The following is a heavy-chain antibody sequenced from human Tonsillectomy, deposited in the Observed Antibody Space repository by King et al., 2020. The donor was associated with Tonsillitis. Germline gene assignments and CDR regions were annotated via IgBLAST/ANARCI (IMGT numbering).Heavy chain of an antibody. D-gene: IGHD2/OR15-2a*01. CDR1: GGTFSSYA. CDR3: AREGTSSAFDY. Sequence: QLVQSGAEVKKPWSSVKVSCKASGGTFSSYAISWVRQAPGQGLEWMGRIIPILGLAKYAQKFQDKVTITADKSTNTAYLELSSLRSEDTAVYYCAREGTSSAFDYWGQGTLVTVSS. CDR2: IIPILGLA. J-gene: IGHJ4*02. V-gene: IGHV1-69*04.